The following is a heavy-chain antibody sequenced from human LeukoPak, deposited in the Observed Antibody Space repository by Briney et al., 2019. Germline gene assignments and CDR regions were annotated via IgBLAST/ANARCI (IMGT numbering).Heavy chain of an antibody. CDR1: GASISSSDYY. J-gene: IGHJ6*03. Sequence: SETLSLTCSVSGASISSSDYYWGWIRQPPGKGLEWIGRINSGGTYYNPSLKSRVTISVDTSKNHFSLRLTSMTAADTAVYYCARLTHSYYSDTSGYYPYYYMDVWGKGTTVTVSS. D-gene: IGHD3-22*01. CDR2: INSGGT. V-gene: IGHV4-39*02. CDR3: ARLTHSYYSDTSGYYPYYYMDV.